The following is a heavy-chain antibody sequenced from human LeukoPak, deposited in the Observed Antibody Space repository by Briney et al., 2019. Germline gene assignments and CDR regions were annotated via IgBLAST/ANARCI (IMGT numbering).Heavy chain of an antibody. CDR3: AKDGPGYCSSTSCLYYYYGMDV. V-gene: IGHV3-23*01. CDR1: GFTFSSYA. D-gene: IGHD2-2*01. J-gene: IGHJ6*02. Sequence: GGSLRLSCAASGFTFSSYAMSWVRQAPGEGLEWVSAISGSGGSTYYADSVKGRFTISRDNSKNTLYLQMNSLRAEDTAVYYCAKDGPGYCSSTSCLYYYYGMDVWGQGTTVTVSS. CDR2: ISGSGGST.